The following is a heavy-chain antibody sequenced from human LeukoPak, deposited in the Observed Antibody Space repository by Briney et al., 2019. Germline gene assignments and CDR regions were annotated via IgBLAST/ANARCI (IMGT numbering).Heavy chain of an antibody. V-gene: IGHV3-23*01. CDR1: EFTFSSYA. CDR3: AKYVSAKGPPYALDV. CDR2: ISASGDRI. D-gene: IGHD2/OR15-2a*01. Sequence: PGGSLRLSCAASEFTFSSYAMQWVRQAPGKGLEWVSGISASGDRIWYADSVKGRFTISRDNSKNTLYLQMNSLRAEDTAVYYCAKYVSAKGPPYALDVWGQGTTVTVSS. J-gene: IGHJ6*02.